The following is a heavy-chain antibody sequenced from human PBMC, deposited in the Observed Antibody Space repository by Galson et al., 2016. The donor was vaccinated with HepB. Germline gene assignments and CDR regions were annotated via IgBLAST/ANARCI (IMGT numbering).Heavy chain of an antibody. D-gene: IGHD1-26*01. CDR3: ARIRGIVGAAGGFDY. J-gene: IGHJ4*02. CDR1: GFSLSTSGLC. Sequence: PALVKPTQTLTLTSTFSGFSLSTSGLCVSWIRQPPGTALEWLALIDWYDDKYYSTSLKTRLTISKDPSKNQVVLTMTNMDPVGTATYYCARIRGIVGAAGGFDYWGQGTLVTVSS. CDR2: IDWYDDK. V-gene: IGHV2-70*01.